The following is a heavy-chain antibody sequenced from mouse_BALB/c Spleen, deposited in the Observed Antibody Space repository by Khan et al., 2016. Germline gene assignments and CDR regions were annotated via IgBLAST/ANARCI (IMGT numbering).Heavy chain of an antibody. D-gene: IGHD1-1*01. Sequence: QVRLQQSGAELMKPGASVKISCKATGYTFSSYWIEWVKQRRGHGLEWSGENLRGSGRTNNNEKVKGKSTFNADTSSNTAYMQLRRLPSDDSADYYSPTSFSYDFDYRCRATTPTGSS. CDR2: NLRGSGRT. V-gene: IGHV1-9*01. CDR3: PTSFSYDFDY. CDR1: GYTFSSYW. J-gene: IGHJ2*01.